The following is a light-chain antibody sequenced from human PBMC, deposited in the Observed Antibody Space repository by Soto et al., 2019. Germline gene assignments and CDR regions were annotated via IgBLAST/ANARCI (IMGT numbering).Light chain of an antibody. CDR1: QRVSSN. V-gene: IGKV3-20*01. J-gene: IGKJ5*01. Sequence: DIVMTQSPASLSVSLGERATLSCRASQRVSSNLAWYQQKPGQAPKLLIYAASSMPTGSPDRFSGSGSGTDFTLTISRLEPEDFAAYYCQQYSYSPITFGQGTRLEIK. CDR3: QQYSYSPIT. CDR2: AAS.